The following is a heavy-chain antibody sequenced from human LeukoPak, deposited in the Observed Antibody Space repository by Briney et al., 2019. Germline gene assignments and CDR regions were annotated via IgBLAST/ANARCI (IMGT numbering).Heavy chain of an antibody. CDR3: ARDRKAYSSSHWYFDY. V-gene: IGHV4-59*01. Sequence: SETLSLTCTVSGGSISSYYWSWIRQPPGKGLEWIGYIYYSGSTNYNPSLKSRVTISVDTSKNQFSLKLSSVTAADTAVYYCARDRKAYSSSHWYFDYWGQGTLITVSS. J-gene: IGHJ4*02. CDR1: GGSISSYY. D-gene: IGHD6-6*01. CDR2: IYYSGST.